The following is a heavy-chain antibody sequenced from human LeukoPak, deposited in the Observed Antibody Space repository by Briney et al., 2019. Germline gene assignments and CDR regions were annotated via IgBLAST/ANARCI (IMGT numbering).Heavy chain of an antibody. D-gene: IGHD2-8*01. V-gene: IGHV3-30*04. CDR3: ATYRRGYHDTNESYYFDY. CDR2: ISYDGSNK. J-gene: IGHJ4*02. Sequence: GGSLRLSCAASGFTFSSYAMHWVRQAPGKGLEWVAVISYDGSNKYYADSVKGRFTISRDNSKNTLYLQMNSLRAEDTAVYYCATYRRGYHDTNESYYFDYWGQGTLVTVSS. CDR1: GFTFSSYA.